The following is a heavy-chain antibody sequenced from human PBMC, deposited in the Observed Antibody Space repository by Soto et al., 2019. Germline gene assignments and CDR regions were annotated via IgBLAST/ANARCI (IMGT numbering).Heavy chain of an antibody. J-gene: IGHJ4*02. D-gene: IGHD3-3*01. CDR1: GGSISSSSYY. CDR3: ARHKDTYYDFWSGYYFDY. Sequence: QLQLQESRPGLVKTSETLSLTCTVSGGSISSSSYYWGWIRQPPGKGLEWIGSIYYSGRTYYNPSRNSRVTISVDTSKNQFSLKLSSVTAAVTAVDYCARHKDTYYDFWSGYYFDYWCEGTLVIVSS. CDR2: IYYSGRT. V-gene: IGHV4-39*01.